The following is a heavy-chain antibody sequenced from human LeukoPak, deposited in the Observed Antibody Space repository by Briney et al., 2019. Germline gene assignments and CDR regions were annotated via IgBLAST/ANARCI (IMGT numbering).Heavy chain of an antibody. CDR3: AKDRRGFGFGGGNYFDY. Sequence: GGSLRLSCAASGFTFSIYAMSWVRQAPGKGLEWVSAISGSGGSTYYADSVKGRFTISRDNSKNSLYLQMNSLRTEDTALYYCAKDRRGFGFGGGNYFDYWGQGTLVTVSS. CDR1: GFTFSIYA. J-gene: IGHJ4*02. V-gene: IGHV3-23*01. CDR2: ISGSGGST. D-gene: IGHD3-10*01.